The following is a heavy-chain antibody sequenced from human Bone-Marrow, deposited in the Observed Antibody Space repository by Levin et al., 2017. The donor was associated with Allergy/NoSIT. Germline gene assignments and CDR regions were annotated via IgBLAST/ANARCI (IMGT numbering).Heavy chain of an antibody. J-gene: IGHJ6*02. D-gene: IGHD6-19*01. Sequence: ASVKVSCKASGYTFTNYAVNWLRQAPGQGPEWMGWISTNTGIPRYAQGFRGRFVFSLDTSVNTANLRISSLKAEDTAVYYCASDIAVAGSKAMDVWGQGTTVTVSS. V-gene: IGHV7-4-1*02. CDR2: ISTNTGIP. CDR3: ASDIAVAGSKAMDV. CDR1: GYTFTNYA.